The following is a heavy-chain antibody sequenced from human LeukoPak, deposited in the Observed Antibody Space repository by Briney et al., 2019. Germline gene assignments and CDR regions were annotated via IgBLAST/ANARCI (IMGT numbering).Heavy chain of an antibody. V-gene: IGHV3-21*01. Sequence: PGGSLRLSCAASGFTFSRYSMNWVRQAPGKGLEWVSSISRSSTYIYYADSVKGRFTTSRDNAKNSLYLQMNSLRAEDTAVYCCARGPDYDILTGQFDYWGQGTLVAVSS. D-gene: IGHD3-9*01. J-gene: IGHJ4*02. CDR1: GFTFSRYS. CDR3: ARGPDYDILTGQFDY. CDR2: ISRSSTYI.